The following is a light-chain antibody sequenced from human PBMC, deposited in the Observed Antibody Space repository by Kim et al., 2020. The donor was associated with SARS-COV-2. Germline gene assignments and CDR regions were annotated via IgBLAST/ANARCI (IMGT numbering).Light chain of an antibody. CDR3: QQRTTSLT. V-gene: IGKV3-11*01. Sequence: SLSPGERATLSCRASQSVSSYLAWYQQKPGQAPRLLIYVASQRAPGVPARFSGGGSITEFTLTISSLEPEDFAVYYCQQRTTSLTFGGGTKVEIK. CDR2: VAS. CDR1: QSVSSY. J-gene: IGKJ4*01.